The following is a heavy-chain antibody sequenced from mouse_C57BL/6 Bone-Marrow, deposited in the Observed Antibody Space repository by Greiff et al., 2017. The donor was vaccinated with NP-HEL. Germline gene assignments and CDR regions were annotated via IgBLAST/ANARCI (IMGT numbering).Heavy chain of an antibody. Sequence: EVKLMESGGDLVKPGGSLKLSCAASGFTFSSYGMSWVRQTPDKRLEWVATISSGGSYTYYPDSVKGRFTISRDNAKNTLYLQMSSLKSEDTDMYYCARRLTGLFAYWGQGTLVTVSA. V-gene: IGHV5-6*02. CDR1: GFTFSSYG. CDR3: ARRLTGLFAY. CDR2: ISSGGSYT. D-gene: IGHD4-1*01. J-gene: IGHJ3*01.